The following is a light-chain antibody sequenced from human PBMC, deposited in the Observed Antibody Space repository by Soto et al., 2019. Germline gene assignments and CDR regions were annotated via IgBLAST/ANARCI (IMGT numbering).Light chain of an antibody. Sequence: EIVLTQSPGTLSLSPGERATLSCRASESIISNHLAWYQQKPGQAPRLLIYGVSRRATGIPDRFSGSGSGTDFTLTISRLEPEDLAVYYCQQFSSSPLTFGGGTKVEIK. J-gene: IGKJ4*01. V-gene: IGKV3-20*01. CDR1: ESIISNH. CDR2: GVS. CDR3: QQFSSSPLT.